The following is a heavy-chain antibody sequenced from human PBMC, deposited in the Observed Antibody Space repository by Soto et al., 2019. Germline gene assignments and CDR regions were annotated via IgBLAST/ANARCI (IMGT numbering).Heavy chain of an antibody. V-gene: IGHV3-30-3*01. CDR3: ARGGAVRPFFDY. CDR2: ISYDGSNK. Sequence: QVQLEESGGGGVQPGTSLRLSCEASGFTFSSYPMYWVRQAPGKGLQWVALISYDGSNKYYADSVKGRFTISRDNSKNTLYLQMNSLTDGETAVYYCARGGAVRPFFDYWGQGTLLTVSS. J-gene: IGHJ4*02. D-gene: IGHD6-6*01. CDR1: GFTFSSYP.